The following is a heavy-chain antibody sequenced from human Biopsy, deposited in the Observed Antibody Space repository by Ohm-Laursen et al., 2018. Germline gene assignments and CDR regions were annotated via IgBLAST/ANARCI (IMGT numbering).Heavy chain of an antibody. Sequence: GSLRLSCAASGFTFSSYAMTWFRQAPGKGLAWVSTISGNSDIIYGTDSVKGRFTISRDNSKNTLYLQMNSLRADDTAVYYCALAAAQTVTHFDYWGQGTLVTVSS. J-gene: IGHJ4*02. D-gene: IGHD4-17*01. CDR2: ISGNSDII. V-gene: IGHV3-23*01. CDR1: GFTFSSYA. CDR3: ALAAAQTVTHFDY.